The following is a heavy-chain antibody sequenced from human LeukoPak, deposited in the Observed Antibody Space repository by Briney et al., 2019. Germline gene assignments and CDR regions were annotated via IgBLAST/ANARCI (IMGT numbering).Heavy chain of an antibody. D-gene: IGHD3-3*01. Sequence: PSETLPLTCAVYGGSFSGYYWSWIRQSPGKGLDWIGNIFYNGRTYYNPSLKNRVTISVDTSKDQFSLKLSSVTAADTAIYYCARVVETYHDFWSGYYTGGWFDPWGQGTLVTVSS. CDR1: GGSFSGYY. CDR3: ARVVETYHDFWSGYYTGGWFDP. V-gene: IGHV4-34*12. CDR2: IFYNGRT. J-gene: IGHJ5*02.